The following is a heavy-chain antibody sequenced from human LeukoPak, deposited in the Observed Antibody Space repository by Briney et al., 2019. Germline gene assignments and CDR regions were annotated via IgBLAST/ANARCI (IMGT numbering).Heavy chain of an antibody. V-gene: IGHV4-34*01. Sequence: SETLSLTCAVYGGSFSGYYWSWIRQPPGKGLEWIGEINQSGSTNYNPSLKSRVTISVDTSKNQFSLKLSSVTAADTAVYYCARVLVGGGNEDYFDYWGQGTLVTVSS. J-gene: IGHJ4*02. D-gene: IGHD4-23*01. CDR3: ARVLVGGGNEDYFDY. CDR2: INQSGST. CDR1: GGSFSGYY.